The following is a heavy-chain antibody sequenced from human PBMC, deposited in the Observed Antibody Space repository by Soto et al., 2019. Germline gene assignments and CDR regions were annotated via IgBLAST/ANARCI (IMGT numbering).Heavy chain of an antibody. Sequence: ASVKVSCKVSGNSLTALSVHWVRRAPGKGLEWMGGFDPEDGETIYALNFRGRVTMTEDTSTDTAYMELSGLRSDDTAVYYCAAGPARSDWFDPWGQGTLVTVSS. V-gene: IGHV1-24*01. CDR1: GNSLTALS. CDR2: FDPEDGET. CDR3: AAGPARSDWFDP. J-gene: IGHJ5*02.